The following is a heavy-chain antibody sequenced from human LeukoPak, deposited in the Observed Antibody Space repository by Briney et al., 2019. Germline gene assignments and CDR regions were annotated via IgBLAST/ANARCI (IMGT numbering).Heavy chain of an antibody. CDR3: ARGGGYSSGWYLPPFDY. Sequence: ASVKVSCKASGYTFTSYAMHWVRQAPGQRLEWMGWINAGNGNTKYSQKFQGRVTITRDASASTAYMELSSLRSEDTAVYCCARGGGYSSGWYLPPFDYWGQGTLVTVSS. J-gene: IGHJ4*02. CDR1: GYTFTSYA. V-gene: IGHV1-3*01. CDR2: INAGNGNT. D-gene: IGHD6-19*01.